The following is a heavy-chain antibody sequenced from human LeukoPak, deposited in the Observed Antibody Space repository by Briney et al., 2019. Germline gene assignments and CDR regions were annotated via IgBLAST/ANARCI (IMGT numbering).Heavy chain of an antibody. D-gene: IGHD2-2*02. V-gene: IGHV3-33*06. Sequence: GGSLRLSCAASGFTFSSYGMHWVRQAPGKGLEWVAVIWYDGSNKYYADSVKGRFTISRDNSKDTLYLQMNSLRAEDTAVYYCAKGGYCSSTSCYIGGIDYWGQGTLVTVSS. CDR1: GFTFSSYG. CDR3: AKGGYCSSTSCYIGGIDY. CDR2: IWYDGSNK. J-gene: IGHJ4*02.